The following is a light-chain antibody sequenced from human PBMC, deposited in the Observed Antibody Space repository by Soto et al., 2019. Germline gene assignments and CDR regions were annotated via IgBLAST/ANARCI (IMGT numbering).Light chain of an antibody. CDR2: DVT. Sequence: QSALTQPPSASGSPGQSVTISYTGTSSDVGGYNYVSWYQQHPGKAPKLFIYDVTKRPSGVPDRFSGSKSGNTASLTVSGLQAEDEADYYCSSYAGSNNWVFGGGTKLTVL. V-gene: IGLV2-8*01. J-gene: IGLJ3*02. CDR1: SSDVGGYNY. CDR3: SSYAGSNNWV.